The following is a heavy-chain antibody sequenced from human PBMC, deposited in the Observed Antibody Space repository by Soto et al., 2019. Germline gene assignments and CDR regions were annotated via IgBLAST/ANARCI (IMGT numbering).Heavy chain of an antibody. CDR2: IWHDGMNK. CDR1: GFTFSSYG. J-gene: IGHJ4*02. D-gene: IGHD3-10*01. Sequence: ESVGGVVQPERSLTLSCAASGFTFSSYGMHWVRQAPGKGLEWVAVIWHDGMNKYYADSVRGRFTISRDNSKNTLYLQMNSLRAEDTAVYYCARDRGSDDPIDYWGQGTLVTASS. CDR3: ARDRGSDDPIDY. V-gene: IGHV3-33*01.